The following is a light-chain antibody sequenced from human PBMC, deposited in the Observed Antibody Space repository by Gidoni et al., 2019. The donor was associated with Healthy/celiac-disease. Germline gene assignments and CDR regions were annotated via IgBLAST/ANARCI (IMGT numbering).Light chain of an antibody. J-gene: IGKJ1*01. Sequence: DIQMTQDPSTLSASVGDRVTITCRASQSISSWLAWYQQKPGKAPKLLIYKASSLESGVPSRFSGSGSGTEFTLTISSLQPDDFATYYCQQYNSYSRTFGQGTKVEIK. CDR2: KAS. V-gene: IGKV1-5*03. CDR1: QSISSW. CDR3: QQYNSYSRT.